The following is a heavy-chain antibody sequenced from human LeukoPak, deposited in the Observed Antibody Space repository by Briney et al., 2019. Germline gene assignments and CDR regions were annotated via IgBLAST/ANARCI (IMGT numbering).Heavy chain of an antibody. CDR3: ARARYIVVVPAAIDLGY. V-gene: IGHV1-18*01. CDR1: GYTFTSYG. CDR2: ISAYNGNT. J-gene: IGHJ4*02. Sequence: ASVKVSCKASGYTFTSYGISWVRQAPGQGLEWMGWISAYNGNTNYAQKLQGRVTMTTDTSTSTAYMELKSLRSDDTAVYYCARARYIVVVPAAIDLGYWGQGTLVTVSS. D-gene: IGHD2-2*01.